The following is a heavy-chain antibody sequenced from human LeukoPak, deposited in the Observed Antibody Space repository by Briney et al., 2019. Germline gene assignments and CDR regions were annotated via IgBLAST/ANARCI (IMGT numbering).Heavy chain of an antibody. CDR2: ISYDGSNK. J-gene: IGHJ4*02. D-gene: IGHD2-21*02. Sequence: PGRSLRLSCAASGFTFSSYGMHWVRQAPGKGLEWVAVISYDGSNKYYADSVKGRFTISRDNSKNTLYLQMNSLRAEDTAVYYCARLDCGGDCSNYYFDYWGQGTLATVSS. CDR1: GFTFSSYG. CDR3: ARLDCGGDCSNYYFDY. V-gene: IGHV3-30*19.